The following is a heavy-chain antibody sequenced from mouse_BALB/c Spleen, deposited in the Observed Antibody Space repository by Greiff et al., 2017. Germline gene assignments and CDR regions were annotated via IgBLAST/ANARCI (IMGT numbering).Heavy chain of an antibody. CDR3: TRERDGYNYAMDY. CDR1: GYTFTSYW. V-gene: IGHV1-5*01. CDR2: IYPGNSDT. Sequence: VQLQQSGTVLARPGASVKMSCKASGYTFTSYWMHWVKQRPGQGLEWIGAIYPGNSDTSYNQKFKGKAKLTAVTSTSTAYMELSSLTNEDSAVYYCTRERDGYNYAMDYWGQGTSVTVSS. J-gene: IGHJ4*01. D-gene: IGHD2-3*01.